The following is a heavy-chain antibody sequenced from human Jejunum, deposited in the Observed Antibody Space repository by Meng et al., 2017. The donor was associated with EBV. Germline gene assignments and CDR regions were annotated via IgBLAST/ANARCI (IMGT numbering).Heavy chain of an antibody. D-gene: IGHD3-16*01. J-gene: IGHJ4*02. V-gene: IGHV3-15*01. CDR1: GFIFTNSH. CDR3: NDVGGDMI. Sequence: LWGSGGGSGKAAEYLRLFCVASGFIFTNSHMTWVGQGPGKGLEWVGRIKSTTDGGKTDYAVTVKGRFTISKDDLKNILYLQMNSLKTEDTAVYYCNDVGGDMIWGQGILVTVSS. CDR2: IKSTTDGGKT.